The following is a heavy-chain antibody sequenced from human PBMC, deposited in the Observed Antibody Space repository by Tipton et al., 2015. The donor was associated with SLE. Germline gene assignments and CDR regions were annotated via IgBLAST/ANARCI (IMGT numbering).Heavy chain of an antibody. D-gene: IGHD6-6*01. V-gene: IGHV4-34*01. CDR3: ARLAGRRFPFDS. CDR1: GGSFSGYY. J-gene: IGHJ4*02. CDR2: IGHSGST. Sequence: TLSLTCAVYGGSFSGYYWSWIRQPPEKGLVWIGEIGHSGSTNYNPSLKSRVTISVDSSKNQFSLKLSSVTAADTAVYFCARLAGRRFPFDSWGQGTLVTVSS.